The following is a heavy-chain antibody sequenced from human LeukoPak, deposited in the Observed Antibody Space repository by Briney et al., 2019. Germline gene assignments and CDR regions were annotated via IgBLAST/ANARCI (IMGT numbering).Heavy chain of an antibody. CDR3: AKGRDSSGWSNVVS. CDR1: GLTFSRYA. J-gene: IGHJ4*02. V-gene: IGHV3-23*01. D-gene: IGHD6-19*01. Sequence: GGSLRLSCAASGLTFSRYAMTWVRQVPGKGLEWVAAITGRGSDTNYADSVKGRFTISRDNSRNTLFLQMSSLRVEDTAVYYCAKGRDSSGWSNVVSWGQGTLVTVSS. CDR2: ITGRGSDT.